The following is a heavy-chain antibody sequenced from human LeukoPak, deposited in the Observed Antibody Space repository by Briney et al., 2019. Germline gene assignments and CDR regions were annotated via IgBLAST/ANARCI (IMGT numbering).Heavy chain of an antibody. J-gene: IGHJ6*03. Sequence: SETPSLTCTVSGGSISSYYWSWIRQPAGKGLEWIGRIYNSGSTNYNPSLKSRVTMSVDTSKNQFSLKLSSVTAADTAVYYCARDRVGSSSDYMDVWGKGTTVTVSS. CDR3: ARDRVGSSSDYMDV. V-gene: IGHV4-4*07. CDR1: GGSISSYY. D-gene: IGHD6-6*01. CDR2: IYNSGST.